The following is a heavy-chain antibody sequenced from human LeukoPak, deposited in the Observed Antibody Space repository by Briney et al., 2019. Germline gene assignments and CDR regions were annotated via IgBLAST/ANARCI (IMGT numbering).Heavy chain of an antibody. D-gene: IGHD5-18*01. Sequence: PGGSLRLSCAASGFTFSDYYMSWIRQAPGKGLEWVSYISSSGSTIYYADSVKGRFTISRDNAKNSLYLQMTSLRAEDTAVYYCARDTAMVTGYYYYGMDVWGQGTTVTVSS. J-gene: IGHJ6*02. CDR2: ISSSGSTI. CDR1: GFTFSDYY. V-gene: IGHV3-11*01. CDR3: ARDTAMVTGYYYYGMDV.